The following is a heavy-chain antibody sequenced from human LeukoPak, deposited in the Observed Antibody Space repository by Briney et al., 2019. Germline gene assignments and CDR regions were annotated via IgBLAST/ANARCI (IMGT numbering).Heavy chain of an antibody. Sequence: GGSLRLSCAASGFTFSSYTMNWVRQAPGKGLEWVSSISSRSNYIYYADSVKGRFTISRDNSKNTLYLQMNSLRAEDTAVYYCARDQPGTYTLSSTWGQGTLVTVSS. D-gene: IGHD6-19*01. CDR3: ARDQPGTYTLSST. CDR1: GFTFSSYT. J-gene: IGHJ5*02. CDR2: ISSRSNYI. V-gene: IGHV3-21*01.